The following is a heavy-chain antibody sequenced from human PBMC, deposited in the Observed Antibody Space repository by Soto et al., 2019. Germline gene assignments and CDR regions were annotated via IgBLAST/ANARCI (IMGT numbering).Heavy chain of an antibody. CDR2: ISAYNGNT. CDR3: AREEVVRKVLAGGYYYYGMDV. J-gene: IGHJ6*02. CDR1: GYTFTSYG. D-gene: IGHD3-22*01. V-gene: IGHV1-18*01. Sequence: QVQLVQTGAEVKKPGASVKVSCKASGYTFTSYGISWVRQAPGQGLEWMGWISAYNGNTNYAQKLQGRVTMTTDTSTSTAYMELRSLRSDDTAVYYCAREEVVRKVLAGGYYYYGMDVWGQGTTVTVSS.